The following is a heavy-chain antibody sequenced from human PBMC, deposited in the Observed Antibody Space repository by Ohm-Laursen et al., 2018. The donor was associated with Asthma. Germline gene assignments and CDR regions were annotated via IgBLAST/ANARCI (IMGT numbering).Heavy chain of an antibody. V-gene: IGHV1-2*06. CDR2: INLNNGGT. Sequence: ASVKVSCKASGYTFTSYDINWVRQATGQGLEWMGRINLNNGGTNYVQKFQGRVTMTRDTSSSTAYMELSSLRSEDTAVYYCARGLRDWGQGTLVTVSS. J-gene: IGHJ4*02. CDR1: GYTFTSYD. CDR3: ARGLRD.